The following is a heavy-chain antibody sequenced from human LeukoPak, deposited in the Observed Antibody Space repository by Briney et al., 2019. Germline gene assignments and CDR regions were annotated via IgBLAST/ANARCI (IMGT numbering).Heavy chain of an antibody. CDR1: GGSITSGGYY. D-gene: IGHD3-3*01. V-gene: IGHV4-34*01. Sequence: SSETLSLTCTVSGGSITSGGYYWSWIRQPPGKGLEWIGEINHSGSTNYNPSLKSRVTISVDTSKNQFSLKLSSVTAADTAVYYCARGLSILEWQGSFFAFDYWGQGTLVTVSS. CDR3: ARGLSILEWQGSFFAFDY. CDR2: INHSGST. J-gene: IGHJ4*02.